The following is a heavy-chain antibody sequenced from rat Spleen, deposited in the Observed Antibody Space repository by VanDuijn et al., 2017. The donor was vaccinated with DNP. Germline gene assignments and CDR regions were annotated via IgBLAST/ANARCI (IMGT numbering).Heavy chain of an antibody. Sequence: EVQLVESGGDLVQPGGSLKLSCAASGFTFSDYYMAWVRQAPTKGLEWVAYIGSDGYAPYYGDSVKGRFTISRDNAKSTLYLQMNSLRSEDMATYYCIRWNSGHFDYWGQGVMVTVSS. D-gene: IGHD4-3*01. CDR3: IRWNSGHFDY. V-gene: IGHV5-22*01. CDR1: GFTFSDYY. J-gene: IGHJ2*01. CDR2: IGSDGYAP.